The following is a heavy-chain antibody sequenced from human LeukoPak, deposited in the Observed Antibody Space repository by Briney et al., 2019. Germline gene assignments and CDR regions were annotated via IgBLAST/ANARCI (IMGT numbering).Heavy chain of an antibody. J-gene: IGHJ3*02. V-gene: IGHV1-8*01. D-gene: IGHD6-13*01. CDR1: GYIFTDYD. CDR2: TNPISGYT. CDR3: ARGNRLYSSSWSSLPFDI. Sequence: ASVKVSCKASGYIFTDYDINWVRQATGQGLEWMEWTNPISGYTGSAQKFQGRVTMTRDTSISTAYLELSSLRSDDTAVYYCARGNRLYSSSWSSLPFDIWGQGTMVTVSS.